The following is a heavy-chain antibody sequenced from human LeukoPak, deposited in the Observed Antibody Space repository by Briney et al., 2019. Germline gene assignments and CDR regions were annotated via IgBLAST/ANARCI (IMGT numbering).Heavy chain of an antibody. J-gene: IGHJ3*02. CDR2: VYYSGST. CDR1: GGSISSYY. V-gene: IGHV4-59*01. Sequence: SETLSLTCTVSGGSISSYYWSWIPQPPGKGLEWIGYVYYSGSTNYNPSLKSRVTISVDTSKKQFSLKLSSVTAADTAVYYCARSGYSYGADAVDIWGQGTMVTVSS. CDR3: ARSGYSYGADAVDI. D-gene: IGHD5-18*01.